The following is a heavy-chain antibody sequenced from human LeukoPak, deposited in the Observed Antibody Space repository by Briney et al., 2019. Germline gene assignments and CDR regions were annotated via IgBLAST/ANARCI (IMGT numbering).Heavy chain of an antibody. CDR3: ARIEYSSGDWR. Sequence: SETLSLTCTVSGGSISSSSYYWGWIRQPPGKGLEWIGEINHSGSTNYNPSLKSRVTISVGTSKNQFSLKLSSVTAADTAVYYCARIEYSSGDWRWGQGTLVTVSS. J-gene: IGHJ4*02. V-gene: IGHV4-39*07. CDR1: GGSISSSSYY. D-gene: IGHD6-19*01. CDR2: INHSGST.